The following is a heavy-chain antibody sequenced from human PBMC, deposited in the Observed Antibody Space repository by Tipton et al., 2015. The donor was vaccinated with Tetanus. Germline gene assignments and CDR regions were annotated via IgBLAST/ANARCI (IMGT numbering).Heavy chain of an antibody. D-gene: IGHD1-14*01. J-gene: IGHJ5*01. CDR2: TNADGSST. Sequence: SLRLSCAASGFTFSSHRMHWVRQAPGKGLVWVSRTNADGSSTNYADSVKGRFTISRDNAKNTLYLQMNSLRVEDTGVYYCARDPDPPNKSDSWRRGPLVSVSP. V-gene: IGHV3-74*01. CDR3: ARDPDPPNKSDS. CDR1: GFTFSSHR.